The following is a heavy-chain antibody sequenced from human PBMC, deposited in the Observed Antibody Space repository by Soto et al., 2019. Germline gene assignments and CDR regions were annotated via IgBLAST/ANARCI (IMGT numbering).Heavy chain of an antibody. CDR2: IRSKPNNYAT. V-gene: IGHV3-73*01. D-gene: IGHD3-3*01. CDR1: GFTFSGSA. Sequence: EVQLVESGGGLVQPGGSLKLSCTASGFTFSGSAMHWVRQASGKGLEWVGRIRSKPNNYATAYGASVKGRFTISRDDSKNTAYPQMNCRNIEDTAVYYCSRQASDFWSGKPQYYMDVWGKETTVTVSS. CDR3: SRQASDFWSGKPQYYMDV. J-gene: IGHJ6*03.